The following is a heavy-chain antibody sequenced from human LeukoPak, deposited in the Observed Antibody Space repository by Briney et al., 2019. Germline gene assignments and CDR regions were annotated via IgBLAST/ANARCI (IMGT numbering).Heavy chain of an antibody. CDR1: GASISSYS. CDR2: IYTSGST. V-gene: IGHV4-4*07. CDR3: ARENSTTVTLEPFDY. J-gene: IGHJ4*02. Sequence: SETLSLTCTVSGASISSYSWSWIRQPAGKGLEWIGRIYTSGSTNYNPSLKSRVTMSLDTSKNQFSLKLSSVTAADTAVYYCARENSTTVTLEPFDYWGQGTLVTVSS. D-gene: IGHD4-11*01.